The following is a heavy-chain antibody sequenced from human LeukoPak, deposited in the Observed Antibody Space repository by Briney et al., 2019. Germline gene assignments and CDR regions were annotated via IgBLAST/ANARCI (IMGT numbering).Heavy chain of an antibody. CDR2: ISGSGGST. V-gene: IGHV3-23*01. CDR3: VTARTLSVTTSFDY. J-gene: IGHJ4*02. CDR1: GFTFSSYA. D-gene: IGHD1-1*01. Sequence: GGSLRLSCAASGFTFSSYAMSWVRQAPGKGLEWVSGISGSGGSTYYADSVKGRFTISRDNPKNTLYLQMSGLRVEDTAVYYCVTARTLSVTTSFDYWGQGTLVTVSS.